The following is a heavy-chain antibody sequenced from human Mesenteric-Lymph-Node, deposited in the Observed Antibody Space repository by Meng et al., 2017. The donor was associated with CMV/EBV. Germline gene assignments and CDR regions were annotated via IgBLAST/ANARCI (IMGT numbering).Heavy chain of an antibody. CDR3: ARQWYSSSWYSPSGY. J-gene: IGHJ4*02. CDR1: GGHFRSYA. Sequence: GGHFRSYAIKWVRQAPGQVLEWMGRIIPILGIANYAQQFQGRVKITADKSTSTAYMELSSLRSEDTAVYYCARQWYSSSWYSPSGYWGQGTLVTVSS. CDR2: IIPILGIA. V-gene: IGHV1-69*04. D-gene: IGHD6-13*01.